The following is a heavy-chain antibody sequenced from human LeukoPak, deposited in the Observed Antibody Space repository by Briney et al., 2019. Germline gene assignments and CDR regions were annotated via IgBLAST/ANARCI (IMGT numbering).Heavy chain of an antibody. D-gene: IGHD3-10*01. J-gene: IGHJ5*02. CDR2: INPSGGST. CDR3: ARSITMVRGVIPRGYWFDP. CDR1: GYTFTSYY. V-gene: IGHV1-46*03. Sequence: ASVKVSCKASGYTFTSYYMHWVRQAPGQGLERMGIINPSGGSTSYAQKFQGRVTMTRDTSTSTVYMELSSLRSEDTAVYYCARSITMVRGVIPRGYWFDPWGQGTLVTVSS.